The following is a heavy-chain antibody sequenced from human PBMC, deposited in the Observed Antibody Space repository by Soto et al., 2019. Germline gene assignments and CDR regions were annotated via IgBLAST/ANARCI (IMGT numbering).Heavy chain of an antibody. D-gene: IGHD2-8*01. J-gene: IGHJ4*02. CDR2: IYDSGST. CDR3: ARYSMVPVEYFDF. V-gene: IGHV4-59*11. Sequence: PSETLSLTCSVSGDSLKNHYWAWIRHSPGKGLEWIGNIYDSGSTNYSPALKSRVSMSVDTSKNLFSLKMNSVTAADTAVYYCARYSMVPVEYFDFWGLGTLVTVSS. CDR1: GDSLKNHY.